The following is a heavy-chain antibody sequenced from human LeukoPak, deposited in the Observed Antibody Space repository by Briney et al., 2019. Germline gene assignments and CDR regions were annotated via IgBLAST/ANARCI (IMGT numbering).Heavy chain of an antibody. V-gene: IGHV3-23*01. D-gene: IGHD2-15*01. Sequence: GGSLRLSCAASGFTFSSYAMSWVRQAPGKGLEWVSAISGSGGSTYYAGSGKGRFTISRDNSKNTLYLQMNSLRAEDTAVYYYAKDRITPFDYWGQGTLVTVSS. J-gene: IGHJ4*02. CDR3: AKDRITPFDY. CDR1: GFTFSSYA. CDR2: ISGSGGST.